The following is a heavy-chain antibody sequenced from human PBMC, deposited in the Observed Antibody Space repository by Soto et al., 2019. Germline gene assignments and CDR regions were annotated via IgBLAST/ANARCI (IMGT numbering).Heavy chain of an antibody. D-gene: IGHD1-1*01. CDR3: VRDSSTNTWHWPDNDY. V-gene: IGHV3-7*05. J-gene: IGHJ4*02. CDR2: IKQDGSDK. CDR1: GFTFSNYW. Sequence: EVQLVESGGGLVQPGGSLRLSCAASGFTFSNYWMTWVRQAPGTGLEWVANIKQDGSDKHYVDSVKGRFTISRDNAKNSLYLQMTSLRAEDTAVYYCVRDSSTNTWHWPDNDYWGQGTLVTVSS.